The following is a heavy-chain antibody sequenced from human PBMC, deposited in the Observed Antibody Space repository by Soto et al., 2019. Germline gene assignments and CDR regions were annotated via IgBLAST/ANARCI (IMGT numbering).Heavy chain of an antibody. CDR1: GGTFSSYA. Sequence: QVQLVQSGAEVKKPGSSVKVSCKASGGTFSSYAISWVRQAPGQGLEWMGGIIPIFGTANYAQKFQGRVTITADESTRTGYMERSSLRSEDTDVYYWARGGYDCYGMEGWGQGTTVTVSS. CDR2: IIPIFGTA. V-gene: IGHV1-69*12. J-gene: IGHJ6*02. CDR3: ARGGYDCYGMEG.